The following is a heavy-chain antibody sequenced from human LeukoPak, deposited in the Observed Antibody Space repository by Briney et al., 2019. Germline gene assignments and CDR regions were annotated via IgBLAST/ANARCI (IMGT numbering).Heavy chain of an antibody. CDR1: GDSISNSY. CDR2: IYHSGST. J-gene: IGHJ4*02. Sequence: PSETLSLTCAVSGDSISNSYWSWIRQPPGEGLEWIGYIYHSGSTNYNPSLKSRVTISVDRSKNQFSLELSSVTAADTAVYYCAVSASGYYYGIDYWGQGTLVTVSS. D-gene: IGHD3-22*01. CDR3: AVSASGYYYGIDY. V-gene: IGHV4-59*08.